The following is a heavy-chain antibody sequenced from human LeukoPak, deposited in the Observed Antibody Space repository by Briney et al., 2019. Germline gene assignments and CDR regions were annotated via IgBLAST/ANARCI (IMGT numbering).Heavy chain of an antibody. V-gene: IGHV1-3*01. Sequence: GASVKVSCKASGYTFTNYAIHWVRQAPGQRPEWMGWINAGTGDTRYLQRFQGRVTISRDTSASAVYMELSSLTYEDTAVFYCARGPIAAVAFSDYWGQGTLVSVSA. D-gene: IGHD6-13*01. CDR3: ARGPIAAVAFSDY. CDR2: INAGTGDT. CDR1: GYTFTNYA. J-gene: IGHJ4*02.